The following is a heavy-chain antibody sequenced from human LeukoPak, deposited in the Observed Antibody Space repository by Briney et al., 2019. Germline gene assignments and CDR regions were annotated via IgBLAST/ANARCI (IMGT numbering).Heavy chain of an antibody. J-gene: IGHJ4*02. CDR1: GFTFSSYS. V-gene: IGHV3-21*01. CDR3: ARDLRTTVVTGY. D-gene: IGHD4-23*01. CDR2: ISSSSSYI. Sequence: PGGSLRLSCAASGFTFSSYSMNWVRQAPGKGLEWVSSISSSSSYIYYADSVKGRFTISRDNAKNSLYLQMNSLRAEDTAVYYCARDLRTTVVTGYWGQGTLVTVSS.